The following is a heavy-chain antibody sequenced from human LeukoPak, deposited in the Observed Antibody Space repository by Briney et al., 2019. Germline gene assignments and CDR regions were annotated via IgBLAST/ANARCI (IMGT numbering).Heavy chain of an antibody. J-gene: IGHJ4*02. V-gene: IGHV3-74*01. D-gene: IGHD2-15*01. CDR2: INSDGSTT. CDR3: AKDGPYSDFDY. CDR1: GFTFTTYW. Sequence: GGSLRLSCAASGFTFTTYWMHWVRQAPGKGLVWVSHINSDGSTTSYADSVKGRFTISRDNAKNTLYLQMNSLRAEDTAVYYCAKDGPYSDFDYWGQGTLVTVSS.